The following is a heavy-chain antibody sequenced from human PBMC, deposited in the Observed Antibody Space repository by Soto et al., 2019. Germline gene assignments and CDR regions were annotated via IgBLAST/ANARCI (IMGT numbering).Heavy chain of an antibody. Sequence: SETLSLTCTISGGSISSSSYYWGWIRQPPGKGLEWIGSIYYSGSTYYNPSLKSRVTISVDTSKNQFSLKLSSVTAADTAVYYCARRRDGYNDFDYWGQGTLVTVSS. CDR3: ARRRDGYNDFDY. J-gene: IGHJ4*02. CDR1: GGSISSSSYY. CDR2: IYYSGST. V-gene: IGHV4-39*01. D-gene: IGHD5-12*01.